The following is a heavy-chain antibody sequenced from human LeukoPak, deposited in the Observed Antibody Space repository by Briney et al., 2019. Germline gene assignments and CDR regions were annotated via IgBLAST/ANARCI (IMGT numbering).Heavy chain of an antibody. CDR2: INPNSGGT. D-gene: IGHD5-12*01. Sequence: ASVKVSCKASGYTFTGYYMHWVRQAPGQGLEWMGWINPNSGGTNYAQKFQGRVTMTRDTSISTAYMELSRLRSDDTAVYYCARDSGYDWYGMDVWGQGTTVTVSS. CDR3: ARDSGYDWYGMDV. J-gene: IGHJ6*02. V-gene: IGHV1-2*02. CDR1: GYTFTGYY.